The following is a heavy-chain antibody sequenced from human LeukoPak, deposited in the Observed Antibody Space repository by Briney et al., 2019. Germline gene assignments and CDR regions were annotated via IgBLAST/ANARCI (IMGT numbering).Heavy chain of an antibody. J-gene: IGHJ4*02. Sequence: PSETLSLTCTVSGGSIDSYYWXXXXXXXGXXXXXXGYIYYTGSTEXXPXLXXXVXXXLDTSKDQFSLKLTSVTAADTAVYYCARVYQSAEYYFDYWGQGNLVSVSS. CDR3: ARVYQSAEYYFDY. CDR2: IYYTGST. D-gene: IGHD2-2*01. V-gene: IGHV4-59*01. CDR1: GGSIDSYY.